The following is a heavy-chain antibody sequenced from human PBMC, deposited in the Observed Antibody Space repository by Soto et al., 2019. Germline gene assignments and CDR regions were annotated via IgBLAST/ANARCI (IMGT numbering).Heavy chain of an antibody. CDR2: IYHSGNT. CDR1: GGSIRNVY. D-gene: IGHD2-15*01. CDR3: ARAHAPTLPFDY. J-gene: IGHJ4*02. V-gene: IGHV4-59*01. Sequence: QVQLQESGPGLVKPSETLSLTCTVSGGSIRNVYWSWIRQPPGKGLEWIGFIYHSGNTKYNPSLKSRVTISIYTSNNQFALSLKSVTAADTAVYFCARAHAPTLPFDYWGQGTLVTVSS.